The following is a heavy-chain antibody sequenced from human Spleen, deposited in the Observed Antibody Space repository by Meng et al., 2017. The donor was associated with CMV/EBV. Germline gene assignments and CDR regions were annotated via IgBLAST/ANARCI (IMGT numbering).Heavy chain of an antibody. CDR2: IYYNGDT. CDR1: GGSISSGSYY. CDR3: ARTEKSGGSCFDY. Sequence: SETLSLTCTVSGGSISSGSYYWGWIRQPPGKGLEWIGSIYYNGDTYYNPSLKSRVTISVDTSKNQFSLKLSSVTAADTAVYYCARTEKSGGSCFDYWGQGTLVTVSS. V-gene: IGHV4-39*07. D-gene: IGHD2-15*01. J-gene: IGHJ4*02.